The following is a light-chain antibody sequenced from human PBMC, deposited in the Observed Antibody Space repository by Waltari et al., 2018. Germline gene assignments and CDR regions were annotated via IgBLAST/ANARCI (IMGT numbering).Light chain of an antibody. CDR3: SSYTSSTYPVV. CDR1: SSDVGGYNY. V-gene: IGLV2-14*01. J-gene: IGLJ2*01. CDR2: EVT. Sequence: SALTQPASVSGSPGQSVTISCTGTSSDVGGYNYVSWYQQHPGNAPKLMIYEVTHRPSGVSNRFSGSKSGNTASLTIAGLQAEDEADYYCSSYTSSTYPVVFGGGTKLTVL.